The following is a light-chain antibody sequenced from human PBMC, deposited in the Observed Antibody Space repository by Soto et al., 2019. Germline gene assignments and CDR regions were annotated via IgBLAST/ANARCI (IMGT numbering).Light chain of an antibody. CDR3: QQYESWPYT. V-gene: IGKV3-15*01. CDR2: GAS. CDR1: QSVRSN. Sequence: EIVMTQSPVTLSVSPGERATLSCRASQSVRSNLAWYQQKRGRAPRLLIYGASTRATGIPARFSVSGSGTEFTLTISSLQSEDFAVYYCQQYESWPYTFGQGTTLEIK. J-gene: IGKJ2*01.